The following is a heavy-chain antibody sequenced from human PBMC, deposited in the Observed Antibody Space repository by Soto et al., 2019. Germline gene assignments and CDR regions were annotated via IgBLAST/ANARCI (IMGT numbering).Heavy chain of an antibody. D-gene: IGHD4-17*01. CDR1: GYSISSSNW. CDR3: ARQNGVLDAFDI. J-gene: IGHJ3*02. CDR2: IYYSGST. V-gene: IGHV4-28*01. Sequence: QVQLQESGPGLVKPSDTLSHTCAVSGYSISSSNWWGWIRQPPGKGLEWIGYIYYSGSTYYNPSLKSRVTMSVDTSTNPFSLKLSSVTAVDTAVYYWARQNGVLDAFDIWGQGTMVTVSS.